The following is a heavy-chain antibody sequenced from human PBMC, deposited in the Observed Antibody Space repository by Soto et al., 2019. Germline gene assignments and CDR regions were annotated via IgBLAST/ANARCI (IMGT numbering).Heavy chain of an antibody. D-gene: IGHD6-13*01. CDR1: GFTFSSYG. Sequence: QVQLVESGGGVVQPGRSLRLSCAASGFTFSSYGMHWVRQAPGKGLEWVAVISYDGSNKYYADSVKGRFTISRDNSKNTLYLQMNSLRAEDTAVYYCAKGVGYRSSGLDYWGQGTLVTVSS. J-gene: IGHJ4*02. CDR3: AKGVGYRSSGLDY. CDR2: ISYDGSNK. V-gene: IGHV3-30*18.